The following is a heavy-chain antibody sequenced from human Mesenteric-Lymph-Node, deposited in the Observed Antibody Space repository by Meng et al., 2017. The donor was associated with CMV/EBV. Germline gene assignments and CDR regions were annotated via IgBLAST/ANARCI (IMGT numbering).Heavy chain of an antibody. J-gene: IGHJ5*02. D-gene: IGHD3-3*01. V-gene: IGHV3-74*01. CDR2: INLDGSLT. CDR3: TRGGSGTYYGRFDP. CDR1: GVPFNNYW. Sequence: SGVPFNNYWMNWVRQPPGKGLVWVSRINLDGSLTYYADSVKGRFTVSRDNTKKTLFLQMNNLGAEDTAFYYCTRGGSGTYYGRFDPWGQGTLVTVSS.